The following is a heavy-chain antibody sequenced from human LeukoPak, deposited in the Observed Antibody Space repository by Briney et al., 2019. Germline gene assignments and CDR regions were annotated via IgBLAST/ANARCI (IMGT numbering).Heavy chain of an antibody. D-gene: IGHD6-19*01. CDR2: ISASGGSA. V-gene: IGHV3-23*01. CDR1: GFTFSSYA. Sequence: PGGSLGLSCAASGFTFSSYAMNWVRQAPGKGLEWVSAISASGGSAYYADSVKGRFTISRDNSKNTLYLQINSLRAEGTAVYYCARDRASGPLSTMWGAGTAFDIWGQGTMVTVSS. CDR3: ARDRASGPLSTMWGAGTAFDI. J-gene: IGHJ3*02.